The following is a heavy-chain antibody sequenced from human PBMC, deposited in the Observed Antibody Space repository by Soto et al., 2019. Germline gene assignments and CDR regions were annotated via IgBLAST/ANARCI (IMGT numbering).Heavy chain of an antibody. V-gene: IGHV3-33*08. CDR2: IWYDGSNK. CDR1: GFTFSSYA. CDR3: ARDRSWGGYSLDLYYYGMDV. Sequence: PGGSLRLSCAASGFTFSSYAMSWVRQAPGKGLEWVAVIWYDGSNKYYADSVKGRFTISRDNSKNTLYLQMNSLRAEDTAVYYCARDRSWGGYSLDLYYYGMDVWGQGTTVTVSS. J-gene: IGHJ6*02. D-gene: IGHD5-18*01.